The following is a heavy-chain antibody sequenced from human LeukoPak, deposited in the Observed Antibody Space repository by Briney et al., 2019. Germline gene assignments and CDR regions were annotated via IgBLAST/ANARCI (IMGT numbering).Heavy chain of an antibody. CDR3: AKDLYGSAPAPGYFQH. CDR1: GFTFSGYA. V-gene: IGHV3-23*01. J-gene: IGHJ1*01. D-gene: IGHD2-2*01. CDR2: ISGSGGST. Sequence: GGSLRLSCAASGFTFSGYAMSWVRQAPGKGLEWVSAISGSGGSTYYADSVKGRFTISRDNSKNTLYLQMNSLRAEDTAVYYCAKDLYGSAPAPGYFQHWGQGTLVTVSS.